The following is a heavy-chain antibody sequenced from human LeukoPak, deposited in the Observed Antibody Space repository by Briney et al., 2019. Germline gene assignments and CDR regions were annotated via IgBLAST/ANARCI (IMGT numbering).Heavy chain of an antibody. Sequence: ASVKVSCKVSGHTLSKLHMHWVRQAPGKGLEWMEGFEPEDGEIISAQNFQGRVTMTESTSTDTAYMELRRLTSDDTAVYYCAASSPKNWKAQDYWGQGTLLTVSS. V-gene: IGHV1-24*01. CDR3: AASSPKNWKAQDY. D-gene: IGHD1-1*01. J-gene: IGHJ4*02. CDR1: GHTLSKLH. CDR2: FEPEDGEI.